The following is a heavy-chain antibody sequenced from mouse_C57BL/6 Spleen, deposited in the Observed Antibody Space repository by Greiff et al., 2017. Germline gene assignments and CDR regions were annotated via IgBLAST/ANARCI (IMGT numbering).Heavy chain of an antibody. CDR1: GYAFSSYW. CDR3: AREGLATGLYFDY. V-gene: IGHV1-80*01. J-gene: IGHJ2*01. CDR2: IYPGDGDT. D-gene: IGHD2-13*01. Sequence: VQLQQSGAELVKPGASVKISCKASGYAFSSYWMNWVKQRPGKGLEWIGQIYPGDGDTNYNGKFKGKATLTADKSSITAYMQLSSLTSEDAAVYFCAREGLATGLYFDYWGQGTTLTVSS.